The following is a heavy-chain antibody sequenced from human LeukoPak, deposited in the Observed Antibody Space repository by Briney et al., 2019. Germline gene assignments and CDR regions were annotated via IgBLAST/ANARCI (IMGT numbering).Heavy chain of an antibody. CDR1: GFTFSSYS. V-gene: IGHV3-21*01. Sequence: GGSLRLSCAASGFTFSSYSMNWVRQAPGKGLEWVSSIISSSSYIYYADSVKGRFTISRDNAKNSLYLQMNSLRAEDTAVYYCARVADGLRHYYYYMDVWGKGTTVTVSS. D-gene: IGHD3-9*01. CDR2: IISSSSYI. CDR3: ARVADGLRHYYYYMDV. J-gene: IGHJ6*03.